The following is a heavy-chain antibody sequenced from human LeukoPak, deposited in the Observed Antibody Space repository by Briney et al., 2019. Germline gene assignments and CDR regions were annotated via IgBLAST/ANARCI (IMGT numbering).Heavy chain of an antibody. CDR1: GFSFTTYA. J-gene: IGHJ5*01. CDR3: AKDSSGSALYNWFDS. CDR2: ITNDGGST. V-gene: IGHV3-23*01. D-gene: IGHD6-19*01. Sequence: GGSLRLSCAASGFSFTTYAMSWVRQAPGKGLEWVSTITNDGGSTYYADSVKGRFAISRDNSKYTLYLQMNSLRAEDTAVYYCAKDSSGSALYNWFDSWGQGTLVTVSS.